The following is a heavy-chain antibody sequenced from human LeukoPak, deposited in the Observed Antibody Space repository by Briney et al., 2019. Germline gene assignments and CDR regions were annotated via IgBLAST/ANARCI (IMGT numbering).Heavy chain of an antibody. J-gene: IGHJ6*02. CDR1: GFTFSSYW. Sequence: GGSLRLSCAASGFTFSSYWMNWVRQAPGKGLEWVANIKQDGSEKYYVDSVKGRFTISRDNSKNTLYLQMNSLRAEDTAVYYCAKETTPSYYYGSGSYGMDVWGQGTTVTVSS. D-gene: IGHD3-10*01. V-gene: IGHV3-7*01. CDR3: AKETTPSYYYGSGSYGMDV. CDR2: IKQDGSEK.